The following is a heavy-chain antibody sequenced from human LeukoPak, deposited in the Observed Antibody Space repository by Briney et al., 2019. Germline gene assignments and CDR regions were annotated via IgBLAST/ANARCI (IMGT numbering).Heavy chain of an antibody. Sequence: ASVKVSCKASGYTFTGYYMHWVRQAPGQGLEWMGRINPNSGGTNYAQKFQGRVTMTRDTSISTAYMELSRLRSDDTAVYYCASDPYCSGGSCTIAPDYWGQGTLVTVSS. CDR2: INPNSGGT. D-gene: IGHD2-15*01. V-gene: IGHV1-2*06. J-gene: IGHJ4*02. CDR1: GYTFTGYY. CDR3: ASDPYCSGGSCTIAPDY.